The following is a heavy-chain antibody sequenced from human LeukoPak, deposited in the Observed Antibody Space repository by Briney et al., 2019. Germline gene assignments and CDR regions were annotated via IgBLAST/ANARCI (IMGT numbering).Heavy chain of an antibody. D-gene: IGHD5-18*01. CDR2: INPNSGGT. V-gene: IGHV1-2*04. CDR3: AKGTRGYSYGYNFDY. J-gene: IGHJ4*02. Sequence: ASVKVSCKASGYTFTGYYMHWVRQAPGQGLEWMGWINPNSGGTNYAQKFQGWVTMTRDTSISTAYMELSRLRSDDTAVYYCAKGTRGYSYGYNFDYWGQGTLVTVSS. CDR1: GYTFTGYY.